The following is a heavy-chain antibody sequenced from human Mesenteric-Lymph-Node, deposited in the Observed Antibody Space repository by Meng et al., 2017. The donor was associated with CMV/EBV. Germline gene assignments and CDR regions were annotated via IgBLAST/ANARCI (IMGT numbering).Heavy chain of an antibody. J-gene: IGHJ3*01. Sequence: SETLSLTCSVSGGSITAGRYCWAWLRQPPGKGLEWIGTFYYTRSTYYNPSLNSRVTISEDTSENQFSLRLTSVTAADTAVYYCARIPKSYYCTTTSCYSGEGTFDFWGQGIMVTVSS. CDR1: GGSITAGRYC. CDR3: ARIPKSYYCTTTSCYSGEGTFDF. D-gene: IGHD2-8*01. V-gene: IGHV4-39*07. CDR2: FYYTRST.